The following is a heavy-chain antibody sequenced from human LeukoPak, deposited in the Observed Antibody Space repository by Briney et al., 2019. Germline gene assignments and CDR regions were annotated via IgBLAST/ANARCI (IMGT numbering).Heavy chain of an antibody. V-gene: IGHV1-69*04. CDR3: ARLPLGYYYMDV. CDR2: IIPILGIA. Sequence: ASAKVSCKASGGTFSSYAISWVRQAPGQGLEWMGRIIPILGIANYAQKFQGRVTITADKSTSTAYMELSSLRSEDTAVYYCARLPLGYYYMDVWGKGTTVTVSS. J-gene: IGHJ6*03. CDR1: GGTFSSYA.